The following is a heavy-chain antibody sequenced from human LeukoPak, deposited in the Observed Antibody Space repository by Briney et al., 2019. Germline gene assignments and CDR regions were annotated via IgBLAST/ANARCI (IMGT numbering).Heavy chain of an antibody. D-gene: IGHD6-19*01. CDR1: GFTFSSYA. CDR2: ISSSGGNT. J-gene: IGHJ4*02. V-gene: IGHV3-23*01. CDR3: AKSVSISSGWLGDY. Sequence: GGSLRLSCAASGFTFSSYAMSWVRQAPGRGLEWVSSISSSGGNTYYADSVKGRFTISRDNSKNTLCLQMNSLRAEDTAVYYCAKSVSISSGWLGDYWGQGTLVTVSS.